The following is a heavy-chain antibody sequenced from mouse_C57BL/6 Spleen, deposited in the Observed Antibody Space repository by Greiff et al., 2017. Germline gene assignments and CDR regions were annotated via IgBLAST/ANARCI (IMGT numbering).Heavy chain of an antibody. J-gene: IGHJ1*03. D-gene: IGHD1-1*01. CDR3: ARATVPHGYFDV. CDR1: GFNIKDYY. CDR2: IDPEDGET. V-gene: IGHV14-2*01. Sequence: DVKLQESGAELVKPGASVKLSCTASGFNIKDYYMHWVKQRTEQGLEWIGRIDPEDGETKYDPKFQGKATITADTSSNTAYLQLSSLTSEDTAVYYCARATVPHGYFDVWGTGTTVTVSS.